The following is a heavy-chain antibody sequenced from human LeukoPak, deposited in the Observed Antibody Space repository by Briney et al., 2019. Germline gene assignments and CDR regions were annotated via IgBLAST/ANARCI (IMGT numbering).Heavy chain of an antibody. J-gene: IGHJ6*02. D-gene: IGHD3-3*01. CDR2: IYSGGST. V-gene: IGHV3-53*01. Sequence: GGSLRLSCAASGFTVSSNYMSWVRQAPGNGLEWVSVIYSGGSTYYADSVKGRFTISRDNSKNTLYLQMNSLRAEDTAVYYCARAQRYYDFWSGYWDYYYYGMDVWGQGTTVTVSS. CDR1: GFTVSSNY. CDR3: ARAQRYYDFWSGYWDYYYYGMDV.